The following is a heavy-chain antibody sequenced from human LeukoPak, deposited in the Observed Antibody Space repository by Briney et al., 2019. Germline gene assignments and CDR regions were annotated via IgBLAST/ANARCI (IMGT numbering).Heavy chain of an antibody. Sequence: SEALSLTCTVSGGSISGYFWSWIRQPPGKGLEWIGYIYYSGSTSYNPSLKSRVTISVDTSKNQFSLKLTSVTAADTAVYYCAIHGVYNWNDYAFDVWGQGTMVTVSS. CDR1: GGSISGYF. CDR2: IYYSGST. J-gene: IGHJ3*01. CDR3: AIHGVYNWNDYAFDV. D-gene: IGHD1-1*01. V-gene: IGHV4-59*08.